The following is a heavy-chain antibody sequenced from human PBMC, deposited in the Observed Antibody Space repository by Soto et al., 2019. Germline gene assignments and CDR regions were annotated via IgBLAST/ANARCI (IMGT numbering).Heavy chain of an antibody. Sequence: QVQLVQSGAEVKKPGSSVKVSCKASGGTFSSYTISWVRQAPGQGLEWMGRIIPILGIANYAQKFQGRVTITADKSTSTAYMELSSLRSEDTAVYYCARGVPSANTGPDILTDYWGQGTLVTVSS. CDR2: IIPILGIA. V-gene: IGHV1-69*02. CDR3: ARGVPSANTGPDILTDY. CDR1: GGTFSSYT. D-gene: IGHD3-9*01. J-gene: IGHJ4*02.